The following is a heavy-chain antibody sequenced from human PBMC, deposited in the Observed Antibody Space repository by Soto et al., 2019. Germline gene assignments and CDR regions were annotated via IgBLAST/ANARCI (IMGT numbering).Heavy chain of an antibody. CDR3: ATKDDHKDDQPYYYGMDV. Sequence: ASVKVPCKALGYTSSSYGINWVRQAPGQGLEWMGWISVFNGDTKYAQKFQGRVAITKDPGTSTAHMELRSLRSDDAAVYFCATKDDHKDDQPYYYGMDVWGQGTTVTVSS. D-gene: IGHD3-16*01. CDR1: GYTSSSYG. J-gene: IGHJ6*02. CDR2: ISVFNGDT. V-gene: IGHV1-18*01.